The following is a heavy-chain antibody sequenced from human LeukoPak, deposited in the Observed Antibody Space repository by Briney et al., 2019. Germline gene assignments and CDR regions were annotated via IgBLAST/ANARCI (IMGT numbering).Heavy chain of an antibody. D-gene: IGHD3-22*01. V-gene: IGHV1-46*01. CDR3: MTDSSGYYYDGNY. J-gene: IGHJ4*02. CDR1: GYTFTSYY. Sequence: GASVKVSCKASGYTFTSYYMHWVRQAPGQGLEWMGIINPSGGSTSYAQKFQGRVTMTRDTSTSTVYMELSSLRSDDTAVYYCMTDSSGYYYDGNYWGQGTLVTVSS. CDR2: INPSGGST.